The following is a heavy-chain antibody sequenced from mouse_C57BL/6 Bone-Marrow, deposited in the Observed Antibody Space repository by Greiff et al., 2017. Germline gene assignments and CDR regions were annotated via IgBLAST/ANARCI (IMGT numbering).Heavy chain of an antibody. CDR1: GYTFTSYG. J-gene: IGHJ3*01. D-gene: IGHD1-1*01. V-gene: IGHV1-81*01. CDR2: IYPRSGNT. CDR3: ARHGSSRFAY. Sequence: QVQLQQSGAELARPGASVKLSCKASGYTFTSYGISWVKQRTGQGLEWIGEIYPRSGNTYYNEKFKGKATLTADKSSSTAYMELRSLTSEDSAVYFCARHGSSRFAYWGQGTLVTVSA.